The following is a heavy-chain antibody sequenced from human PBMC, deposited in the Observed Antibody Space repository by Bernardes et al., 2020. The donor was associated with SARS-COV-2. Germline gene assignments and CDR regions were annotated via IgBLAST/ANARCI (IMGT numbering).Heavy chain of an antibody. CDR3: AREYTYGFDS. CDR2: INGGGETT. CDR1: GITFSRNA. V-gene: IGHV3-23*01. J-gene: IGHJ4*02. D-gene: IGHD5-18*01. Sequence: GGSLGLSCAASGITFSRNAMSWVRQAPGKGLEWVSAINGGGETTYYADSVKGRFTISRDNSKNTLYLQMNSLRAEDTAVYYCAREYTYGFDSWGQGTLVTVSS.